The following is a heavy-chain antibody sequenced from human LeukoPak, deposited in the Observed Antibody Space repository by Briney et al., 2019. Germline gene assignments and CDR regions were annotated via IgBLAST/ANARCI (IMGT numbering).Heavy chain of an antibody. V-gene: IGHV3-48*03. Sequence: GGSLRLSCAASGFTFSSYEMNWVRQAPGKGLEWVSYISSSGSTIYYADSVKGRFTISRDNAKNSLYLQMNSLRAEDTAVYYCARSYGSGRYGMDVWGQGTTVTVPS. J-gene: IGHJ6*02. D-gene: IGHD3-10*01. CDR1: GFTFSSYE. CDR3: ARSYGSGRYGMDV. CDR2: ISSSGSTI.